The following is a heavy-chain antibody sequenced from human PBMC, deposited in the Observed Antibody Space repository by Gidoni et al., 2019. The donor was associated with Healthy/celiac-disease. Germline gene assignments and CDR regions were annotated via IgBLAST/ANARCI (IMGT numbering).Heavy chain of an antibody. CDR2: IIPIFGTA. V-gene: IGHV1-69*12. CDR1: GGTFSSYA. Sequence: QVQLVQSGAEVKKPGSSVKVSCTASGGTFSSYAISWVRPAPGQGLEWMGGIIPIFGTANYAQKFQGRVTITADESTSTAYMELSSLRSEDTAVYYCARGLVTYYYDSSGYSGAFDIWGQGTMVTVSS. CDR3: ARGLVTYYYDSSGYSGAFDI. D-gene: IGHD3-22*01. J-gene: IGHJ3*02.